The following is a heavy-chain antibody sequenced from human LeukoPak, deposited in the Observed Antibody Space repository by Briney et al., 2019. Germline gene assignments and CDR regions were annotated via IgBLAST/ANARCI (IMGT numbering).Heavy chain of an antibody. Sequence: GGSLGLSCSASGFTFSSYAMTWVRQAPGKGLEWVAVIWYDGSNKYYADSVKGRFTISRDNSKNTLYLQMNSLRAEDTAVYYCARDVYGGYDLGTIDYWGQGTLVTVSS. J-gene: IGHJ4*02. CDR2: IWYDGSNK. CDR1: GFTFSSYA. V-gene: IGHV3-33*08. D-gene: IGHD5-12*01. CDR3: ARDVYGGYDLGTIDY.